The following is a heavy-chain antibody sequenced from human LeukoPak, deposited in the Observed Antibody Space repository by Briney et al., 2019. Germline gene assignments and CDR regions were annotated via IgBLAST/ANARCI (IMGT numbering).Heavy chain of an antibody. D-gene: IGHD3-10*01. J-gene: IGHJ4*02. V-gene: IGHV1-46*01. Sequence: ASVKVSCKASGYTFTSYYMHWVRQAPGQGLEWMGIINPSGGSTSYAQKLQGRVTMTTDTSTSTAYMELRSLRSDDTAVYYCARDASNYYGSGRPADYWGQGTLVTVSS. CDR2: INPSGGST. CDR3: ARDASNYYGSGRPADY. CDR1: GYTFTSYY.